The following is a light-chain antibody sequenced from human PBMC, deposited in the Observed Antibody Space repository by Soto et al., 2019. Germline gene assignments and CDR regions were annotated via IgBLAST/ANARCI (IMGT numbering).Light chain of an antibody. CDR2: VSV. Sequence: ERVMTQSPATLSVSPGEIASLSCRAIQSVRSNLAWYQQKPGQAPRLLIYVSVTRAKGIPARFSGSGSGTEFPLTISSLQSEDFALCYFKQYNDXPRTCGPGTKVXI. V-gene: IGKV3-15*01. CDR3: KQYNDXPRT. CDR1: QSVRSN. J-gene: IGKJ3*01.